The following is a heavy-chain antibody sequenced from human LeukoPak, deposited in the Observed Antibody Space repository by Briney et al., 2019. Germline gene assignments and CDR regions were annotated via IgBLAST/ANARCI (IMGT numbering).Heavy chain of an antibody. Sequence: KPSETLSLTCTVSGGSINYYYWMWIRQPPGKGLEWIGYIYYSGGTRYNPSLKSRVTMLVDTSKNQFSLKLTAVTAADTAVYYCARETPGAGHFDYWGQGSLVTVSS. J-gene: IGHJ4*02. CDR1: GGSINYYY. V-gene: IGHV4-59*01. CDR3: ARETPGAGHFDY. CDR2: IYYSGGT. D-gene: IGHD7-27*01.